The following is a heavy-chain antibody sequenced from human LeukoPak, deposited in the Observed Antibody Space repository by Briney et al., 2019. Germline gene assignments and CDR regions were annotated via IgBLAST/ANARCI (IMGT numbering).Heavy chain of an antibody. Sequence: GGSLRLSCAASGFTFSSYAMSWVRQAPGKGLEWVSAISGSGGSTYYADSVKGRFTISRDNSKNTLYLQMNSLRAKDTAVYYCARIYSSSWFNWFDPWGQGTLVTVSS. CDR2: ISGSGGST. V-gene: IGHV3-23*01. D-gene: IGHD6-13*01. CDR3: ARIYSSSWFNWFDP. J-gene: IGHJ5*02. CDR1: GFTFSSYA.